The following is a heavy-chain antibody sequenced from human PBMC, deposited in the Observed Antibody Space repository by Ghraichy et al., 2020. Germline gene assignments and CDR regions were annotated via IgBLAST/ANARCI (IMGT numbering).Heavy chain of an antibody. V-gene: IGHV3-9*01. CDR1: GFAFHDYA. D-gene: IGHD2-15*01. CDR2: ISWNSGSI. Sequence: SLNISCAASGFAFHDYAMHWVRQPPGKGLEWVSVISWNSGSIVYADSVKGRFTISRDNAKNSLYLQMNSLRAEDTAVYYCAKDFYGSGFWYLDLWGRGTLVTVSS. J-gene: IGHJ2*01. CDR3: AKDFYGSGFWYLDL.